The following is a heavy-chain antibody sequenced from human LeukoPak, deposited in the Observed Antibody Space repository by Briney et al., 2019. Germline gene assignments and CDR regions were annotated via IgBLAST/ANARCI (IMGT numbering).Heavy chain of an antibody. CDR1: GYTFTGYY. V-gene: IGHV1-2*02. Sequence: ASVKVSCKASGYTFTGYYMHWVRQAPGQGLEWMGWINPNSGGTNYAQKFQGRVTMTRDTSISTAYMELSRLRSDDTAVYYCARDPGDYGAYYFDYWGQGTLVTVSS. CDR2: INPNSGGT. J-gene: IGHJ4*02. D-gene: IGHD4-17*01. CDR3: ARDPGDYGAYYFDY.